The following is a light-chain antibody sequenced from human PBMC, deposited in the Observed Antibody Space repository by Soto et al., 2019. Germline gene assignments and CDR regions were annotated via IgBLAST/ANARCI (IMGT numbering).Light chain of an antibody. CDR2: HAS. CDR3: QQYNNWPPWT. Sequence: EIVLTQSPATLSLSPGERATLSCRASPSVSDKLAWYQQKPGQAPRLLIYHASARATGIPARFSGSGSGTEFTLTISGLQSEDFAVYYCQQYNNWPPWTFGQGTKVDI. CDR1: PSVSDK. V-gene: IGKV3-15*01. J-gene: IGKJ1*01.